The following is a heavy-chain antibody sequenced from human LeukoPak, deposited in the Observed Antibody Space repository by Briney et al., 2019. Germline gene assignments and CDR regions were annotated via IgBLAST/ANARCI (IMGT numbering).Heavy chain of an antibody. CDR2: ISWDGGSA. V-gene: IGHV3-43D*03. Sequence: PGGSLRLSCAASGFTFGNYAMHWVRQAPGKGLEWVSLISWDGGSAYYADSVKGRFTISRDNSNNSLYLQVNTLRPEDAALYYCAKLGATPYWGQGTLVTVSS. J-gene: IGHJ4*02. CDR3: AKLGATPY. CDR1: GFTFGNYA. D-gene: IGHD1-26*01.